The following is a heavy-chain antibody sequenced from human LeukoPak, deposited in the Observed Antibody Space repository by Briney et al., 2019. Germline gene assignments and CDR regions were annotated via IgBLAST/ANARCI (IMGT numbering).Heavy chain of an antibody. V-gene: IGHV4-4*07. J-gene: IGHJ4*02. CDR3: ARDRYYYDSSGYRLFDY. CDR2: IYTSGST. CDR1: GGSISSYY. Sequence: PSETLSLTCTVSGGSISSYYWSWLRQPAGKGLEWIGRIYTSGSTNYNPSLKRRVTISVDTSKKQFSLKLSSVTAADTAVYYCARDRYYYDSSGYRLFDYWGQGTLVTVSS. D-gene: IGHD3-22*01.